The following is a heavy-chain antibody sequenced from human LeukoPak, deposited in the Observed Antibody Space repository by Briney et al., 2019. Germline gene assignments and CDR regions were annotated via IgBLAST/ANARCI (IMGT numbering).Heavy chain of an antibody. D-gene: IGHD3-10*01. V-gene: IGHV3-30*02. CDR1: GFTFSSYG. Sequence: GGPRRLSCAASGFTFSSYGMHWVRQAPGKGLEWVAFIRYDGSNKYYVDSVKGRLTISRDNSKNTLYLQMNSPRAEDTAVYYCAKAQMEVYYYGSGSNYYYYYMDVWGKGTTVTISS. CDR3: AKAQMEVYYYGSGSNYYYYYMDV. J-gene: IGHJ6*03. CDR2: IRYDGSNK.